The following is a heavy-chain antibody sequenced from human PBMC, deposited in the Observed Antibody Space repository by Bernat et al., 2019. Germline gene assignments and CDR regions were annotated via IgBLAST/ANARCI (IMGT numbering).Heavy chain of an antibody. CDR1: GASISSSNYY. CDR2: IYYSGST. V-gene: IGHV4-39*01. J-gene: IGHJ3*01. Sequence: QLQLQESGPGLVKPSETLSLTCTVSGASISSSNYYWGWIRQPPGKGLEWIGSIYYSGSTYYKPPLKGRVTITVDTSRNQFSLKMSSATAADTALYYGARHADTDPHVTAFDVWGQGTMVTVSS. CDR3: ARHADTDPHVTAFDV.